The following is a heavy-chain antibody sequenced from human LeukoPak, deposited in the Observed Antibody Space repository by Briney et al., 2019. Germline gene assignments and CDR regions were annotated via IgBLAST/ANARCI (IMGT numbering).Heavy chain of an antibody. CDR3: AREGYDSSGTAGAFDI. V-gene: IGHV4-39*01. J-gene: IGHJ3*02. D-gene: IGHD3-22*01. CDR2: VYYSGST. CDR1: GGSISSSSYY. Sequence: SETLSLTCTVPGGSISSSSYYWGWIRQPPGKGLEWIGSVYYSGSTYYNPSLKSRVTISVDTSKNQFSQKLSSVTAADTAVYYCAREGYDSSGTAGAFDIWGQGTMVTVSS.